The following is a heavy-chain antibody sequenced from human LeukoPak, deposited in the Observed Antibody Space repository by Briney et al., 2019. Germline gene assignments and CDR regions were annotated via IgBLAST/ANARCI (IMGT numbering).Heavy chain of an antibody. CDR2: ISYDGSNK. CDR3: ARDREDSSGYHPSIFDY. CDR1: GFTFSSYA. J-gene: IGHJ4*02. Sequence: GGSLRLSCAASGFTFSSYAMHWVRQAPGKGLEWVAVISYDGSNKYYADSVKGRFTISRDNSKNTLYLQMNSLRAEDTAVYYCARDREDSSGYHPSIFDYWGQGTLVTVSS. V-gene: IGHV3-30*04. D-gene: IGHD3-22*01.